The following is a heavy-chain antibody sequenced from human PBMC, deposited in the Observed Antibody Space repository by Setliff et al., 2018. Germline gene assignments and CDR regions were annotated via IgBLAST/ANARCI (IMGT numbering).Heavy chain of an antibody. D-gene: IGHD1-26*01. CDR1: GGSISSMSYY. Sequence: SETLSLTCTVPGGSISSMSYYWGWIRQPPGKGLEWIGSIYHSGSSYYNSSLRSRVTISVDTSKNQFSLMLTSVTAADTAVYYCARDNTIVGATDYWGQGALVTVSS. CDR3: ARDNTIVGATDY. CDR2: IYHSGSS. J-gene: IGHJ4*02. V-gene: IGHV4-39*07.